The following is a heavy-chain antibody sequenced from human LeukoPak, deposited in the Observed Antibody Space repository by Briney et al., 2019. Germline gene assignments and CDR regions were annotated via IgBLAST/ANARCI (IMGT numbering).Heavy chain of an antibody. Sequence: SVKGSCNASGGTFSGYAISWVRQAPGQGHEWMGRIIPILGIANYAQKFQGRVTITADKSTSTAYMELSSLRPEDTAVYYCARDQTYHPSGDWDFDYWGQGTLVIVSS. CDR2: IIPILGIA. V-gene: IGHV1-69*04. D-gene: IGHD7-27*01. CDR1: GGTFSGYA. CDR3: ARDQTYHPSGDWDFDY. J-gene: IGHJ4*02.